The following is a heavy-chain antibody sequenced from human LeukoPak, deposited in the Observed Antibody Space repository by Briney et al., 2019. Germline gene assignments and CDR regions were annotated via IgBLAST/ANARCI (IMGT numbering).Heavy chain of an antibody. CDR2: IKSKTHGGTT. CDR3: TTEEVSGYYTNWLDP. J-gene: IGHJ5*02. CDR1: GFTFSKAW. Sequence: GGSLRLSCAASGFTFSKAWMTWVRQAPGKGLEWVGRIKSKTHGGTTDYAAPVKGRSTISRDDSRNTLYLQMNSLKNEDTAVYYCTTEEVSGYYTNWLDPWGQGTLVTVSS. V-gene: IGHV3-15*01. D-gene: IGHD3-3*01.